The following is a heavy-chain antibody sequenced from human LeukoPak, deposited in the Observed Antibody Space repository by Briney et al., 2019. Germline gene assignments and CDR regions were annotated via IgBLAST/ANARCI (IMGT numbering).Heavy chain of an antibody. CDR2: ISGSGGST. CDR3: ARPYHKVVPENFRF. CDR1: GFTFSSYA. J-gene: IGHJ1*01. V-gene: IGHV3-23*01. D-gene: IGHD2-2*01. Sequence: PGGSLRLSCAASGFTFSSYAMSWVRQAPGKGLEWVSAISGSGGSTYYADSVKGRFTISRDNPENTLFLQMNSLRAEDTAVYYCARPYHKVVPENFRFWGQGTLVTVSS.